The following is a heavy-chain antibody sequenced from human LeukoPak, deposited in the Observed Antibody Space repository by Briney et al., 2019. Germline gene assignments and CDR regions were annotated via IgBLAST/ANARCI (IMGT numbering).Heavy chain of an antibody. Sequence: GGSLRLSCTASGFTFGDYAMSWFRQAPGKGLEWVAFIRYDGSNKYYADSVKGRFTISRDNSKNTLYLQMNSLRAEDTAVYYCAGEDWFDPWGQGTLVTVSS. CDR1: GFTFGDYA. V-gene: IGHV3-30*02. CDR3: AGEDWFDP. CDR2: IRYDGSNK. J-gene: IGHJ5*02.